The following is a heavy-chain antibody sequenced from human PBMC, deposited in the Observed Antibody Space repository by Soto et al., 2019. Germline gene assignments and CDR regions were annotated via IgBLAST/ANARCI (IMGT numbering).Heavy chain of an antibody. J-gene: IGHJ4*02. D-gene: IGHD6-19*01. Sequence: SDTLSLTFTVSGGSISSSSYYWGWIRQPPGKGLEWIGSIYYSGSTYYNPSLKSRVTISVDTSKNQFSLKLSSVTAADTAVYYCARIAVAGNFHYWGQGTLVTVSS. CDR3: ARIAVAGNFHY. CDR1: GGSISSSSYY. CDR2: IYYSGST. V-gene: IGHV4-39*01.